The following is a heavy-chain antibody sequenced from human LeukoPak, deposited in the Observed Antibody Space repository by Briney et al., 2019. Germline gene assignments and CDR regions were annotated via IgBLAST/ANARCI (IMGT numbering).Heavy chain of an antibody. CDR2: ISAYNGNT. D-gene: IGHD2-2*01. Sequence: AASVKVSCKASGYTFTSYGISWVRQAPGQGLEWMGWISAYNGNTNYAQKLQGRVTMTTDTSTSTAYIELRSLRSDDTAVYYCARSSSSTSCYGDDDYWGQGTLVTVSS. V-gene: IGHV1-18*04. J-gene: IGHJ4*02. CDR3: ARSSSSTSCYGDDDY. CDR1: GYTFTSYG.